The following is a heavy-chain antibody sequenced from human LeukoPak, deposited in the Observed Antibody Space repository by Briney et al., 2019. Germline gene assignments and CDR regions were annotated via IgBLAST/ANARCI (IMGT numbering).Heavy chain of an antibody. V-gene: IGHV3-23*01. CDR3: AKGNRGGSFFDY. Sequence: GGSLRLSCAASGFTFSSYAMSWVRQAPGKGLEWVSAISGSGGSTYYADSVKGRFTISRDNSKNTLYLQMNSLRAEDTAVYYRAKGNRGGSFFDYWGQGTLVTVSS. CDR2: ISGSGGST. CDR1: GFTFSSYA. J-gene: IGHJ4*02. D-gene: IGHD2-15*01.